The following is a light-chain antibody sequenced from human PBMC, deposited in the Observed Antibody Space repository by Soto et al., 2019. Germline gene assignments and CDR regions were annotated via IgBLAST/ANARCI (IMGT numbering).Light chain of an antibody. V-gene: IGKV3-20*01. Sequence: VLPQSPGTLSLSPGDRATLSCRASQSVTANYLAWYQQKPGQAPRLLIYGASSRATGIPDRFSGSGSGTDFTLTITRLEPEDFAVYFCQQYGSSPLTFGGGTKVEIK. J-gene: IGKJ4*01. CDR1: QSVTANY. CDR3: QQYGSSPLT. CDR2: GAS.